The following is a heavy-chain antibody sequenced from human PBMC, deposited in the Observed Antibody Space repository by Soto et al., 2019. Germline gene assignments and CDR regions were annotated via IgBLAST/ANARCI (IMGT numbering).Heavy chain of an antibody. CDR3: ASAEAYCGGDCYPNWFDP. D-gene: IGHD2-21*02. V-gene: IGHV1-69*13. J-gene: IGHJ5*02. CDR1: GGTFSSYA. CDR2: IIPIFGTA. Sequence: SVKVSCKASGGTFSSYAISWVRQAPGQGLEWMGGIIPIFGTANYAQKFQGRVTITADESTSTAYMELSSLRSEDTAVYYCASAEAYCGGDCYPNWFDPWGQGTLVTVSS.